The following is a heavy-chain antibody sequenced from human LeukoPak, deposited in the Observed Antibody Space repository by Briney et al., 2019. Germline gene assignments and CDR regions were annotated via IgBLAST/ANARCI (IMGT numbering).Heavy chain of an antibody. J-gene: IGHJ4*02. V-gene: IGHV3-30*02. D-gene: IGHD3-22*01. Sequence: PGGSLRLSCVASGFTFSSYGMHWVRQAPGKGLEWVSFIRYDGSNKYYADSVKGRFTISGDNSKNTVHLQMNSLRAEDTAMYYCARRAGDYSHPYDYWGQGTLVTVSS. CDR1: GFTFSSYG. CDR2: IRYDGSNK. CDR3: ARRAGDYSHPYDY.